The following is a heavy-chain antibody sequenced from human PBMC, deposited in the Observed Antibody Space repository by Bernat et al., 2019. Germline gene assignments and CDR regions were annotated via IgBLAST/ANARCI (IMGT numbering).Heavy chain of an antibody. V-gene: IGHV4-31*03. CDR3: ARWTRGGTANTKFDP. CDR1: GGSISSGGYY. J-gene: IGHJ5*02. D-gene: IGHD5-18*01. CDR2: IYYSGST. Sequence: QVQLQESGPGLVKPSQTLSLTCTVSGGSISSGGYYWSWIRQHPGKGLEWIGYIYYSGSTYYNPSLKSRVTISVDTSKNQFSLKLRSVTAADTAVYYCARWTRGGTANTKFDPWGQGTLVTVSS.